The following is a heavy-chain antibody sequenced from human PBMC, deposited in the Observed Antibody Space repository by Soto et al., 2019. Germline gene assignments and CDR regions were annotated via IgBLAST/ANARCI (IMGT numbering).Heavy chain of an antibody. V-gene: IGHV4-59*01. Sequence: SETLSLTCTASGGSISSYYWSWIRQPPGKGLEWIGYIYYSGSTNYNSSLKSRVTISVDTSKNQLSLKLSSVTAADTAVYYCARATYYYDSSGYYGYYFDYWGQGTLVTVSS. CDR2: IYYSGST. CDR3: ARATYYYDSSGYYGYYFDY. J-gene: IGHJ4*02. CDR1: GGSISSYY. D-gene: IGHD3-22*01.